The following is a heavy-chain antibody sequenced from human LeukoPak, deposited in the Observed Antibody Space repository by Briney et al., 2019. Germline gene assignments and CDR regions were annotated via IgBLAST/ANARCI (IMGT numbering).Heavy chain of an antibody. J-gene: IGHJ4*02. CDR3: ARHFTVGGNYYFGH. CDR1: SDSIPSPY. Sequence: PSETLSLTCTVSSDSIPSPYWSWIRQSPGQRLEWIAYISHTGSTRYNPPLQSRVAVSIDTSKNEFSLKLTSVTAADTAVYYCARHFTVGGNYYFGHWDQGTPVTVSS. D-gene: IGHD3-10*01. CDR2: ISHTGST. V-gene: IGHV4-59*08.